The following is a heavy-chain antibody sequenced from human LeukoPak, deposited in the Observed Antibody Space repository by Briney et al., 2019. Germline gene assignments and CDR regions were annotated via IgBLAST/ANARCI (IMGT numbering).Heavy chain of an antibody. CDR1: RFTYSSHA. CDR2: ISGSGGST. CDR3: AKAGAGTKDCSSISCQDYYYYFFGMDV. J-gene: IGHJ6*02. Sequence: PGGSLRLSCVVSRFTYSSHAMSWVRQAPGKGLEWVPGISGSGGSTYYADSVKGRFTISRDNSKNTLYLQIHSLRAEDTAVYYCAKAGAGTKDCSSISCQDYYYYFFGMDVWGQGTTVTVSS. V-gene: IGHV3-23*01. D-gene: IGHD2-2*01.